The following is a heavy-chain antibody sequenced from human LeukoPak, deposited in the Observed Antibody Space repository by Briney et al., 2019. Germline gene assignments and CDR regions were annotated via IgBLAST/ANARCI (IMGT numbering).Heavy chain of an antibody. CDR3: ARDLVSAGFDI. V-gene: IGHV7-4-1*02. D-gene: IGHD6-6*01. Sequence: ASVKVSCKAFGYTFSSHAMNWVRQAPGQGLELMGWINTNTGIPTYAQGFAGRFVFSLDTSVTTAYLQITGLKAEDTAVYYCARDLVSAGFDIWDQGTMVTVSS. J-gene: IGHJ3*02. CDR1: GYTFSSHA. CDR2: INTNTGIP.